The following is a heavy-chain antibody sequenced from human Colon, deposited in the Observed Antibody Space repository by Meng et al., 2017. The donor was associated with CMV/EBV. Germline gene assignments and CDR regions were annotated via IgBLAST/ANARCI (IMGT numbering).Heavy chain of an antibody. Sequence: CKSSGYTFGIFGITWVRQAPGQGLEWVGWISAENGNTNYAQKFQGRVTLTTDTSTKTAYMDLRGLRSDDSAVYYCARAGAAVTTHFDFWGRGTLVTVPQ. CDR1: GYTFGIFG. CDR2: ISAENGNT. J-gene: IGHJ4*02. V-gene: IGHV1-18*01. CDR3: ARAGAAVTTHFDF. D-gene: IGHD4-17*01.